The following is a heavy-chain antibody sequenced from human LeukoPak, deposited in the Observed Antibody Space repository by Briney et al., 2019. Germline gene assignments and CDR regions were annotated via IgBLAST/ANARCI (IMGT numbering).Heavy chain of an antibody. CDR1: GYTFTTYG. CDR2: ISAYNGNT. V-gene: IGHV1-18*01. J-gene: IGHJ4*02. Sequence: ASVKVSCKASGYTFTTYGVSWVRQAPGQGLEWMGWISAYNGNTNYAQKFQGRVTMTTDTSTTTAYMELRSLRSDDTAVYYCARGKVVTMVRGVIITYFDYWGQGTLVTVSS. D-gene: IGHD3-10*01. CDR3: ARGKVVTMVRGVIITYFDY.